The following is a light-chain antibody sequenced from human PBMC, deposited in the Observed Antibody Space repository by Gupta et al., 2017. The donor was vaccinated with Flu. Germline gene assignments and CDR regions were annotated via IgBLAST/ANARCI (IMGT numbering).Light chain of an antibody. CDR1: NSHIGINY. Sequence: VLTQPPSTSGTPGQRVTFSCSGGNSHIGINYVYWYQQLPGAAPKLIIYKNNQRPSAVPARFSGSKSGTSAAVATSGLRAEDEAEYYCATGDASRSGVVFGGGTKLTVL. J-gene: IGLJ2*01. CDR3: ATGDASRSGVV. V-gene: IGLV1-47*01. CDR2: KNN.